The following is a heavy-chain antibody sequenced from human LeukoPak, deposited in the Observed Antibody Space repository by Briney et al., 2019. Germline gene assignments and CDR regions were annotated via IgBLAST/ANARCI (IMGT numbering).Heavy chain of an antibody. CDR2: IYYSGST. J-gene: IGHJ4*02. CDR1: GGSISSSSYY. D-gene: IGHD5/OR15-5a*01. CDR3: ASLRRFASFDY. V-gene: IGHV4-39*01. Sequence: SETLSLTCTVSGGSISSSSYYWGWIRQPPGKGLEWIGSIYYSGSTYYNPSLKSRVTISVDTSKNQFSLKLSSVTAADTAVYYCASLRRFASFDYWGQGTLVTVSS.